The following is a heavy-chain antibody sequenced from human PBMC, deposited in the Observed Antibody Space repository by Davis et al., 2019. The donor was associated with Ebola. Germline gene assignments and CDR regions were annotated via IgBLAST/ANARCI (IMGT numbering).Heavy chain of an antibody. CDR2: INHSGST. J-gene: IGHJ5*02. Sequence: GSLRLSCTVSGGSISSYYWSWIRQPPGKGLEWIGEINHSGSTNYNPSLKSRVTISVDTSKNQFSLKLSSVTAADTAVYYCARARYSSSWYTPINWFDPWGQGTLVTVSS. V-gene: IGHV4-34*01. D-gene: IGHD6-13*01. CDR3: ARARYSSSWYTPINWFDP. CDR1: GGSISSYY.